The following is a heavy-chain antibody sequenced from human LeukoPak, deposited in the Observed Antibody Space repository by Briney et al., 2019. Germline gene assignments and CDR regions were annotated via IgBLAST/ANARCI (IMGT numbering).Heavy chain of an antibody. CDR3: ARQTWIELWHFDY. V-gene: IGHV4-39*01. Sequence: KPSETLSLTCTVSGDSIGSSSYYWAWIRQPPGKGLEWIGSIYYSGSTYYTPSLNSRVTISIETSKNKFSLKVSSVTAADTDVYYCARQTWIELWHFDYWGQGALVTVSS. D-gene: IGHD5-18*01. J-gene: IGHJ4*02. CDR1: GDSIGSSSYY. CDR2: IYYSGST.